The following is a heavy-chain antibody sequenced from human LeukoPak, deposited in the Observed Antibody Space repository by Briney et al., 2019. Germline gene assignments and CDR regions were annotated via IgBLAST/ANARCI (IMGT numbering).Heavy chain of an antibody. Sequence: GGSLRLSCAASGFTFSGSAMHWVRQASGKGLEWVGRIRSKANSYATAYAASVEGRFTISRDDSKNTAYLQMNSLKTEDTAVYYCTAVRWSGSYDYWGQGALVTVSS. J-gene: IGHJ4*02. V-gene: IGHV3-73*01. CDR1: GFTFSGSA. CDR3: TAVRWSGSYDY. CDR2: IRSKANSYAT. D-gene: IGHD1-26*01.